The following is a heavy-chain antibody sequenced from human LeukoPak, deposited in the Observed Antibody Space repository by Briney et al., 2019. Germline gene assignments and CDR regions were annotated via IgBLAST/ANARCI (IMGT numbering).Heavy chain of an antibody. CDR3: AKVRTTVTTRWYFDL. Sequence: GGSLRLSCAASGFTFSSYAMSWVRQAPGKGLEWVSAISDSGGSTHYADSVKGRFTISRDTSKNTLYLQMNGLRAEDTAVYYCAKVRTTVTTRWYFDLWGRGTLVTVSS. CDR2: ISDSGGST. V-gene: IGHV3-23*01. CDR1: GFTFSSYA. D-gene: IGHD4-17*01. J-gene: IGHJ2*01.